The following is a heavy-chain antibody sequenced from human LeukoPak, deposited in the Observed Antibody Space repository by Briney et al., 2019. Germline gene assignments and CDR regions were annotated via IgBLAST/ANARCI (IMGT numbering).Heavy chain of an antibody. D-gene: IGHD2-15*01. CDR2: IYYSGST. CDR1: GGSISSYY. CDR3: ARGGGPELYYFDY. V-gene: IGHV4-59*01. Sequence: SETLSLTCTVSGGSISSYYWRWIRQPPGKGLEWIGYIYYSGSTNYSPSLKSRVTISVDTSKNQFSLKLSSVTAADTAVYYCARGGGPELYYFDYWGQGTLVTVSS. J-gene: IGHJ4*02.